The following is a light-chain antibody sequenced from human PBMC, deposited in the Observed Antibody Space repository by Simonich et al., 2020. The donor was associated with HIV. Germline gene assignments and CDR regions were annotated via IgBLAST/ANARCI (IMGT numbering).Light chain of an antibody. CDR2: YVS. CDR1: SSDVGGYNY. CDR3: SSYTSSSTWV. J-gene: IGLJ3*02. V-gene: IGLV2-14*01. Sequence: QSALTQPASVSGSPGQSITISCTGNSSDVGGYNYVSWYQQHPGKDPKLMIYYVSKRPTRVSNRFSGAKSGNTASLTISGLQAEDEADYYCSSYTSSSTWVFGGGTKLTVL.